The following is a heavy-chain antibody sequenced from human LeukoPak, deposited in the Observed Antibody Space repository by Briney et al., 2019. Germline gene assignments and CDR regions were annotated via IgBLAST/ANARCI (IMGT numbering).Heavy chain of an antibody. CDR1: GLTFSNHA. J-gene: IGHJ4*02. V-gene: IGHV3-23*01. CDR3: GRRTQDGYNSPIDY. Sequence: PGGSLRLSCAGSGLTFSNHAMTWVRQAPGKGLEYVAESSGSGRDTYYADSVQGRFTISRDNSKNTLYLQMNSLRAEDTAEYYCGRRTQDGYNSPIDYWGQGTLVTVSS. D-gene: IGHD5-24*01. CDR2: SSGSGRDT.